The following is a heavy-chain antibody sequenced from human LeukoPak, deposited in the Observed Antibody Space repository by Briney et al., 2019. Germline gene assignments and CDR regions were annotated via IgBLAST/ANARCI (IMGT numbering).Heavy chain of an antibody. J-gene: IGHJ4*02. V-gene: IGHV3-53*01. CDR1: GFNVSSNC. CDR2: IYGDDST. CDR3: ARGPQRLQGIAVAGVFDY. Sequence: GGSLRLSCAASGFNVSSNCINWVRQAPGKGLEWVSVIYGDDSTNYADSVKGRFTISRDNSKDKVFLQMNSLRAEDTAVYYCARGPQRLQGIAVAGVFDYWGQGTLVTVSS. D-gene: IGHD6-19*01.